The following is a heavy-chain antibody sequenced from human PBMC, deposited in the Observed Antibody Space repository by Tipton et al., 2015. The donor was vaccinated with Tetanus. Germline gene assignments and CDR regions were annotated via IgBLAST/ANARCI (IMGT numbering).Heavy chain of an antibody. CDR1: GFTFSSYG. V-gene: IGHV3-30*18. Sequence: SLRLSCAASGFTFSSYGMHWVRQAPGKGLEWVAVISYDGSNKYYADSVKGRFTISRDNSKNTLYLQMNSLRAEDTAVYYCAKGLDYGDYLIVGIDYWGQGTLVTVSS. J-gene: IGHJ4*02. D-gene: IGHD4-17*01. CDR3: AKGLDYGDYLIVGIDY. CDR2: ISYDGSNK.